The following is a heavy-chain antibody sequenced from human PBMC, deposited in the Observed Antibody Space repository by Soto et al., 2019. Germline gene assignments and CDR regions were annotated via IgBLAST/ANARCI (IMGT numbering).Heavy chain of an antibody. D-gene: IGHD2-8*01. J-gene: IGHJ4*02. Sequence: PAESLNISCKVSGDTFRSYYCGWVRQMPGKGLEWMGIIYPGDSDTRYSPSFQGQLTISADKSISTAYLQWSSLKASDTARDHGARPSGVCEFDYWGQGTLVTVSS. CDR2: IYPGDSDT. V-gene: IGHV5-51*01. CDR1: GDTFRSYY. CDR3: ARPSGVCEFDY.